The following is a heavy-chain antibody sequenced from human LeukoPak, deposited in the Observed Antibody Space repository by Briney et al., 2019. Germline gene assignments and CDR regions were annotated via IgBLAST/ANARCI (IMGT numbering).Heavy chain of an antibody. J-gene: IGHJ4*02. V-gene: IGHV4-30-2*01. Sequence: SQTLSLTCTVSGGSISSGGYYWSWIRQHPGTGLEWIGYIYHSGSTYYNPSLKSRVTISVDRSKNQFSLKLSSVTAADTAVYYCARGGRSRYPPPFDYWGQGTLVTVSS. CDR1: GGSISSGGYY. CDR3: ARGGRSRYPPPFDY. CDR2: IYHSGST. D-gene: IGHD2-15*01.